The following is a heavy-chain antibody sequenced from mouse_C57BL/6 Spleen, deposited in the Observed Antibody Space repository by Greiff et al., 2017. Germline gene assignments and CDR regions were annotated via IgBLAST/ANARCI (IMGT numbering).Heavy chain of an antibody. J-gene: IGHJ2*01. CDR1: GFNFSDYG. V-gene: IGHV5-17*01. CDR2: ISSGSSTI. D-gene: IGHD1-1*01. Sequence: DVQLVESGGGLVKPGGSLKLSCAASGFNFSDYGMHWVRQAPEKGLEWVAYISSGSSTIDYADTVKGRFTISRDNANNTLFLQMTSLRSEDTARYYCARSTVVDLYYFDHWGQGTTLTVSS. CDR3: ARSTVVDLYYFDH.